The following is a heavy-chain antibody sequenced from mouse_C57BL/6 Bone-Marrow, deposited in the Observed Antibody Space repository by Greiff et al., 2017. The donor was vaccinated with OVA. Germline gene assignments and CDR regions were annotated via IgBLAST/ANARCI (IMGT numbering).Heavy chain of an antibody. D-gene: IGHD1-1*01. V-gene: IGHV1-72*01. CDR1: GYTFTSYW. CDR2: IDPNSGGT. J-gene: IGHJ3*01. CDR3: ASSAGSSYHAWFAY. Sequence: QVQLQQPGAELVKPGASVKLSCKASGYTFTSYWMHWVKQRPGRGLEWIGRIDPNSGGTKYNEKFKSKATLTVDKPSSTAYMQLSSLTSEDSAVYYCASSAGSSYHAWFAYWGQGTLVTVSA.